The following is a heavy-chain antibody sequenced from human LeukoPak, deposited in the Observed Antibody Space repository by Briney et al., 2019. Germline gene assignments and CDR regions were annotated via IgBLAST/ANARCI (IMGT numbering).Heavy chain of an antibody. V-gene: IGHV3-23*01. J-gene: IGHJ4*02. CDR3: AKREYSYGLYYFDY. Sequence: GSLRLSCAALGITFSSYAMSWVRQAPRKGLGWVLAISGSGGSTYYADSVKGRFTISRDNSKNTLYLQMNSLRAEDTAVYYCAKREYSYGLYYFDYWGQGTLVTVSS. CDR1: GITFSSYA. CDR2: ISGSGGST. D-gene: IGHD5-18*01.